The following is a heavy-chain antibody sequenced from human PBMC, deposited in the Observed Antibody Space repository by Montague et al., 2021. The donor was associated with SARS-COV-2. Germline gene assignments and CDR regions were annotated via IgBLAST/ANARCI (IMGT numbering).Heavy chain of an antibody. Sequence: TLSLTCTVSGGSISCGCYFWTWIRQPAGKGLEWLGRIHTSGSTNSNPSLKSRVAISIDTSKDPFSLELSSVTAADTAVYYCASSHCGGDCDSGQGTLVTVSS. CDR2: IHTSGST. V-gene: IGHV4-61*02. D-gene: IGHD2-21*02. CDR3: ASSHCGGDCD. CDR1: GGSISCGCYF. J-gene: IGHJ4*02.